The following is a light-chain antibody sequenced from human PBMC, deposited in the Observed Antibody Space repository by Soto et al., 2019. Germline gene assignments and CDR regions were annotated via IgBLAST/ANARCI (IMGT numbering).Light chain of an antibody. CDR3: QQYNYYWT. CDR2: KAS. J-gene: IGKJ1*01. V-gene: IGKV1-5*03. Sequence: IHMTQSPSTLSASVGDTVTITCRASQNINRWLAWYQHKPGQAPKPLIYKASTLESGGPSRFSGKASGTDFTLTISSLQPDDSATYFCQQYNYYWTFGKGTKVEI. CDR1: QNINRW.